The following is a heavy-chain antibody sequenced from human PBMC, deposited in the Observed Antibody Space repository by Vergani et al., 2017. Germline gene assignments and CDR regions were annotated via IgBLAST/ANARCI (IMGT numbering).Heavy chain of an antibody. CDR1: GGTFSSYA. V-gene: IGHV1-69*01. Sequence: QVQLVQSGAEVKKPGSSVKVSCKASGGTFSSYAISWVRQAPGQGLEWMGGIIPIFGTANYGQKFQGRVTITADESTSTAYMELSSLRSEDTAVYYCARDRYYYDSSGYYYDDYWGQGTLVTVSS. J-gene: IGHJ4*02. CDR2: IIPIFGTA. D-gene: IGHD3-22*01. CDR3: ARDRYYYDSSGYYYDDY.